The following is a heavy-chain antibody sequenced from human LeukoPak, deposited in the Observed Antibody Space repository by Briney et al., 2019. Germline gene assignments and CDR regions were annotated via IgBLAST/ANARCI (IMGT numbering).Heavy chain of an antibody. V-gene: IGHV3-9*01. CDR3: AKGDGYCSSTSCPTTVDAFDI. D-gene: IGHD2-2*01. CDR2: ISWNSGSI. Sequence: GGSLRLSCAASGFTFDDYAMHWVRQAPGKGLEWVSGISWNSGSIGYADSVKGRFAISRDNAKNSLYLQMNSLRAENTALYYCAKGDGYCSSTSCPTTVDAFDIWGQGTMVTVSS. CDR1: GFTFDDYA. J-gene: IGHJ3*02.